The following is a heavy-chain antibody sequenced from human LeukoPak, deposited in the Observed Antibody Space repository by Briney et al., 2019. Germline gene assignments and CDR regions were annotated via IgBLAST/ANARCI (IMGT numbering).Heavy chain of an antibody. CDR2: IKQDGSEK. J-gene: IGHJ4*02. CDR3: AGESLGYSYGYFDY. V-gene: IGHV3-7*01. CDR1: GFTFSSYW. Sequence: GGSLRLSCAASGFTFSSYWMSWVRQAPGKGLEWAANIKQDGSEKYYVDSVKGRFTISRDNAKNSLYLQMNSLRAEDTAVYYCAGESLGYSYGYFDYWGQGTLVTVSS. D-gene: IGHD5-18*01.